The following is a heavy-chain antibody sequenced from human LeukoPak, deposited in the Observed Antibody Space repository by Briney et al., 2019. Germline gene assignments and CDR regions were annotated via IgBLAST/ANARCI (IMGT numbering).Heavy chain of an antibody. CDR2: ISGSGGST. CDR1: GFTFSSYA. V-gene: IGHV3-23*01. Sequence: GGSLRLSCAASGFTFSSYAMSWVRQAPGKGLEWVSSISGSGGSTYYADSVKGRFTISRDNSKNTLYLQMNSLRAEDTAVYYCAKDQEPWFGEFPDYWGQGTLVTVSS. CDR3: AKDQEPWFGEFPDY. D-gene: IGHD3-10*01. J-gene: IGHJ4*02.